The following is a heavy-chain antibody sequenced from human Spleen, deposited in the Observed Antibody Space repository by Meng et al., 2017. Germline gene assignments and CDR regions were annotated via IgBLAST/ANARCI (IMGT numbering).Heavy chain of an antibody. CDR1: GFTFGDYA. CDR3: ARGIWGSFRHYYFDY. D-gene: IGHD3-16*02. CDR2: ISWNSGSN. Sequence: SLKISCAASGFTFGDYAMEWVRQGPGKGLEWVSGISWNSGSNGYADSVRGRFTISRDNAKNSLFLQMNRLRAEDTAVYYCARGIWGSFRHYYFDYWGQGTLVTVSS. V-gene: IGHV3-9*01. J-gene: IGHJ4*02.